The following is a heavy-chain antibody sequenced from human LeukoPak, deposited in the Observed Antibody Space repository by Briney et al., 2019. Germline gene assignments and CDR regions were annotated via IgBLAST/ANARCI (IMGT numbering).Heavy chain of an antibody. V-gene: IGHV1-69*01. J-gene: IGHJ4*02. D-gene: IGHD5-18*01. CDR1: GGTFSSYA. CDR2: IIPIFGTA. CDR3: ASSTYSYGLRRDFDY. Sequence: SVKVSCKASGGTFSSYAISWVRQAPGQGLEWMGGIIPIFGTANYAQKFQGRVTITADESTSTAYMELSSLRSEDTAVYYCASSTYSYGLRRDFDYWGQGTLVTVSS.